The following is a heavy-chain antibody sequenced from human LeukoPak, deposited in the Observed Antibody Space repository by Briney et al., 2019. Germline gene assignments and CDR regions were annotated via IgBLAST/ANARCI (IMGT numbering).Heavy chain of an antibody. Sequence: ASVKVSCKASGYTFTGYYMHWVRQAPGQGLEWMGWINPNSGGTNYAQKFQGRVTMTRDTSISTACMELSRLRSDDTAVYYCARGPVGPEWLVWDFDYWGQGTLVTVS. CDR1: GYTFTGYY. V-gene: IGHV1-2*02. J-gene: IGHJ4*02. CDR2: INPNSGGT. CDR3: ARGPVGPEWLVWDFDY. D-gene: IGHD6-19*01.